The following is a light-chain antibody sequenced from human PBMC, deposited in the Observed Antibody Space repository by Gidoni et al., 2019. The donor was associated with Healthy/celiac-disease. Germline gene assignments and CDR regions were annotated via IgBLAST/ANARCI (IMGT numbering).Light chain of an antibody. CDR1: SSDFGGYHY. J-gene: IGLJ2*01. Sequence: QSPLPQPPSAPGSPGQSVTLSCTGTSSDFGGYHYVSWYQHPPGKAPKLMIYEVSKRPSRVPDRFSGSKSGNTASLTVSGLQAEDEADYYCSSYAGSNNLVFGGGTKLTVL. CDR3: SSYAGSNNLV. V-gene: IGLV2-8*01. CDR2: EVS.